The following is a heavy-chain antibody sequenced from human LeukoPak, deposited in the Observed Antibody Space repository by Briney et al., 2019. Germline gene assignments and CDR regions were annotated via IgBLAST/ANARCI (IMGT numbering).Heavy chain of an antibody. Sequence: GASVKVSCKASGGTFSSYAISWVRQAPGQGLEWMGGIIPIFGTANYAQKFQGRVTITADKSTSTAYMELSSLRSEDTAVYYCARANVEMATIWYLGAFDIWGQGTMVTVSS. CDR2: IIPIFGTA. V-gene: IGHV1-69*06. D-gene: IGHD5-24*01. CDR3: ARANVEMATIWYLGAFDI. CDR1: GGTFSSYA. J-gene: IGHJ3*02.